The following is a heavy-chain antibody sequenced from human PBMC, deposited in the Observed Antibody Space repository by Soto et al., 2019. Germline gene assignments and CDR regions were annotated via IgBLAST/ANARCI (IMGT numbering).Heavy chain of an antibody. CDR3: ARDVWHCGSNSCYFYGMDV. V-gene: IGHV3-30-3*01. Sequence: QVQLVKSGGGLVQPGRSLRLSCAASGFTFSTYSMHWVRQAPGKGLEWVAVVSSDGSRTYYADSVKGRFTISRDNSKNTVFMQMNSLRAEDTAVYYCARDVWHCGSNSCYFYGMDVWGQGTTVTVSS. CDR2: VSSDGSRT. CDR1: GFTFSTYS. D-gene: IGHD2-2*01. J-gene: IGHJ6*02.